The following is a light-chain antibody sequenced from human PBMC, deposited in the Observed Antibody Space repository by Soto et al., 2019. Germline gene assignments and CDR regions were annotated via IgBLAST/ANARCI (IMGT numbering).Light chain of an antibody. Sequence: GDRVTITCRASQSISSWLAWYQQKPGKAPKLLIYDASSLESGVPSRFSGSGSGTEFTLTISSLQPDDFATYYCQQYNSYSGTFGQGTKVAIQ. CDR1: QSISSW. V-gene: IGKV1-5*01. CDR2: DAS. J-gene: IGKJ1*01. CDR3: QQYNSYSGT.